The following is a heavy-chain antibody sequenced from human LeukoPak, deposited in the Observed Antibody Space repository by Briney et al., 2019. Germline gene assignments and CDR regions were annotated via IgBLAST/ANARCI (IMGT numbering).Heavy chain of an antibody. V-gene: IGHV3-30*18. CDR1: GFTFSTYG. CDR2: ILYDGSNK. CDR3: AKELKPMIVVADLFDY. D-gene: IGHD3-22*01. Sequence: GGSLRLSCAASGFTFSTYGMHWVRQTPGKGLDWVALILYDGSNKYYADSVKGRFTISRDNSKNTLYLQMNSLRPEDTAVYYCAKELKPMIVVADLFDYWGQGTLVTVSS. J-gene: IGHJ4*02.